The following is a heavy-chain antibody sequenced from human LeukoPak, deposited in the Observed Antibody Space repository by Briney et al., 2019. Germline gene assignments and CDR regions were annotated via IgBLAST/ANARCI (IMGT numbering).Heavy chain of an antibody. V-gene: IGHV3-21*01. CDR1: GFTFSSYS. D-gene: IGHD3-10*01. Sequence: GGSLRLSCAASGFTFSSYSMNWVRQAPGKGLEWVSSISSSSSYIYYADSVKGRFTISRDNAKNSLYLQMNSLRAEDTAVCYCARERYRGDASYDYWGQGTLVTVSS. CDR2: ISSSSSYI. CDR3: ARERYRGDASYDY. J-gene: IGHJ4*02.